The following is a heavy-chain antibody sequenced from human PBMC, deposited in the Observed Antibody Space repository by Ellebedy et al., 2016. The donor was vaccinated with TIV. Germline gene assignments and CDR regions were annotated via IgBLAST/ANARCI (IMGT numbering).Heavy chain of an antibody. D-gene: IGHD2-2*01. V-gene: IGHV3-23*01. Sequence: GGSLRLSCAASGFTFNNYAMSWVRQAPGKGLEWVSGITGSGGSTYYADSVKGRFTISRDNSKNTLYLQLNSLRAEDTAVYYCTKGGTMNPFDYWGQGTLVTVSS. J-gene: IGHJ4*02. CDR3: TKGGTMNPFDY. CDR2: ITGSGGST. CDR1: GFTFNNYA.